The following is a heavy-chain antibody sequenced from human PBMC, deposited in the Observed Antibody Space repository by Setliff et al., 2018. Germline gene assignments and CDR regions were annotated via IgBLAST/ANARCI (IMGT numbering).Heavy chain of an antibody. Sequence: GASVKVSCKASGYTFTSYDINWVRQATGQGLEWMGWMNPNSGNTGYAQKFQGRVTMTRNTSISTAYMELSSLRSEDTAVYYCARTYYNFWSALDYYYYGMDVWGQGTTVTVSS. V-gene: IGHV1-8*02. CDR3: ARTYYNFWSALDYYYYGMDV. CDR1: GYTFTSYD. CDR2: MNPNSGNT. D-gene: IGHD3-3*01. J-gene: IGHJ6*02.